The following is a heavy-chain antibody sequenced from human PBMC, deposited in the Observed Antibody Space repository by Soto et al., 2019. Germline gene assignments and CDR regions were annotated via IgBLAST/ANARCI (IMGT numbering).Heavy chain of an antibody. Sequence: QVQLQQWGAGLLKPSETLSLTCAVYGGSFSGYYWSWIRQPPGKGLEWIGEINHSGSTNYNPSLKSRVTISVDTSKNQFSLKLSSVTAADTAVYYCARAGPGRRGSSGWYSNYWGQGTLVTVSS. CDR1: GGSFSGYY. V-gene: IGHV4-34*01. CDR2: INHSGST. CDR3: ARAGPGRRGSSGWYSNY. D-gene: IGHD6-19*01. J-gene: IGHJ4*02.